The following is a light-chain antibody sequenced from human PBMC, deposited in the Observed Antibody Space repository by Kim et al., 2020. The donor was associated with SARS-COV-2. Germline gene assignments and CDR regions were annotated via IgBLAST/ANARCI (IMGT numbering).Light chain of an antibody. CDR3: QQYNSLWT. V-gene: IGKV1-39*01. CDR1: QSISSY. J-gene: IGKJ1*01. Sequence: SAAVGDKVTIAGRERQSISSYLNWYTQKPGRAPNLLIYAASSLQRGVPSRFSGSGSGTDFTLSISILQPDDFASYYCQQYNSLWTFGQGTKVDIK. CDR2: AAS.